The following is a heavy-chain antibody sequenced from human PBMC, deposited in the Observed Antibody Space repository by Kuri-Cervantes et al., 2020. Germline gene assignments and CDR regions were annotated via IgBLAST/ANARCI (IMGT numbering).Heavy chain of an antibody. V-gene: IGHV3-9*01. CDR1: GFIFDDYA. CDR2: ISWNSGII. CDR3: ARERVPDY. Sequence: SLKISCAASGFIFDDYAMHWVRQVPGKGLEWVSGISWNSGIIGYADSVKGRFTISRDNAKNSLYLQMNSLRAEDTAVYYCARERVPDYWGQGTLVTVSS. J-gene: IGHJ4*02. D-gene: IGHD3-10*01.